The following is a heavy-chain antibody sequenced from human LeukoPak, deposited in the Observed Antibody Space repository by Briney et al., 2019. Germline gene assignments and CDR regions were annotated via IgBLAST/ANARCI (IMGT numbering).Heavy chain of an antibody. CDR3: AKGGHYDSSGYFPAYYSDY. D-gene: IGHD3-22*01. J-gene: IGHJ4*02. CDR2: ISGSGGST. V-gene: IGHV3-23*01. CDR1: GFTFSSYA. Sequence: GGSLRLSCAASGFTFSSYAMSWVRQAPGKGLEWVSAISGSGGSTYYADSVKGRFTISRDNSKNTLYLQMNSLRAEDTAVYYCAKGGHYDSSGYFPAYYSDYWGQGTQVTVSS.